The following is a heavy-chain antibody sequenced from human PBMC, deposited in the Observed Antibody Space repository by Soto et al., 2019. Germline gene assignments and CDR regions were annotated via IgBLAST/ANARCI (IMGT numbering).Heavy chain of an antibody. J-gene: IGHJ3*02. CDR1: GYTFTGYY. CDR2: INPNSGGT. Sequence: GASVKVSGKASGYTFTGYYMHWVRQAPGQGLGGMGWINPNSGGTNYAQKFQGRVTMTRYTSISTAYMELSRLRSDDTAVYYCARAPWYYYDSSGYFGYAFDIWGQGTMVTVSS. CDR3: ARAPWYYYDSSGYFGYAFDI. V-gene: IGHV1-2*02. D-gene: IGHD3-22*01.